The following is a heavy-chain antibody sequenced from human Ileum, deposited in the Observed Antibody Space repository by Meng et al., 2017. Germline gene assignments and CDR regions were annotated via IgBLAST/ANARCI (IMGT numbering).Heavy chain of an antibody. CDR1: GFTFSSYE. Sequence: GESLKISCAASGFTFSSYEMNWVRQAPGKGLEWVSYISSSGSTIYYADSVKGRFTISRDNAKNSLYLQMNSLRAEDTAVYYCARGFPRLGYYDSSGYYRDYWGQGTLVTVSS. D-gene: IGHD3-22*01. CDR2: ISSSGSTI. CDR3: ARGFPRLGYYDSSGYYRDY. J-gene: IGHJ4*02. V-gene: IGHV3-48*03.